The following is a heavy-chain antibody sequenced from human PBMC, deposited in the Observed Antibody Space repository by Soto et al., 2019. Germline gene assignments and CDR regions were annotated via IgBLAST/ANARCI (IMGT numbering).Heavy chain of an antibody. J-gene: IGHJ4*02. CDR1: GGSIRTYS. V-gene: IGHV4-59*01. Sequence: TLSLTFTVSGGSIRTYSWTWIRQPPVQVQEWIGYIHYSGTTSFFPSYNPSLRSRVTISEDTSKNQFSLKLLSVTTADTAVYFRAAGEASSRNLAPYYLDFWGQGTLVPVSS. D-gene: IGHD6-13*01. CDR2: IHYSGTT. CDR3: AAGEASSRNLAPYYLDF.